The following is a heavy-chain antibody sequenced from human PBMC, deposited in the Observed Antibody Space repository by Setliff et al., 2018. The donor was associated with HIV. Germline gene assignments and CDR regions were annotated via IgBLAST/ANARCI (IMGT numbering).Heavy chain of an antibody. V-gene: IGHV1-46*01. CDR1: GYTFTSYY. Sequence: ASVKVSCKASGYTFTSYYMHWVRQAPGQGLEWMGIINPSGGSTSYAQKFQGRVTMTRDTSTSTVYMELSSLRSEDTAVYYCARGDPASYYNFWSGYASGTFDIWGQGTMVTVSS. CDR2: INPSGGST. CDR3: ARGDPASYYNFWSGYASGTFDI. J-gene: IGHJ3*02. D-gene: IGHD3-3*01.